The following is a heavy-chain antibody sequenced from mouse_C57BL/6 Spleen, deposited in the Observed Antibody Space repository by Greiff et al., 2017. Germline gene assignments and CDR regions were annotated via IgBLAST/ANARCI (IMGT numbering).Heavy chain of an antibody. J-gene: IGHJ2*01. CDR3: ARDDYDDFDY. Sequence: EVQLPQSGPELVQPGASVKMSCKASGYTFTDYNMHWVKQRHGKSLAWIGYINPNNGGPRSNQKFKGKATLTVNKASSTAYMELRSLTSEDSAVYYCARDDYDDFDYWGQGTTLTVSS. CDR2: INPNNGGP. V-gene: IGHV1-22*01. D-gene: IGHD2-4*01. CDR1: GYTFTDYN.